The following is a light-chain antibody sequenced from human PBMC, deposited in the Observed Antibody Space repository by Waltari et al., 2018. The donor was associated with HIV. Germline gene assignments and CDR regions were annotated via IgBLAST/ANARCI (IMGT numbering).Light chain of an antibody. CDR2: GAS. J-gene: IGKJ2*01. CDR1: QSDSSNS. Sequence: EIVLTQSPGTLSLSPGERATLSCRASQSDSSNSLAWYQQKPGQTPRLHIYGASSRATGIPDRFSGSGSGTDFTLTINGLEPEDFAVYYCQQYGDSRSFGQGTQLEL. CDR3: QQYGDSRS. V-gene: IGKV3-20*01.